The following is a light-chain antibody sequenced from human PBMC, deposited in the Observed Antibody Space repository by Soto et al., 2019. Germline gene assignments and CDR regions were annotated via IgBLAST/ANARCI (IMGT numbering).Light chain of an antibody. J-gene: IGLJ2*01. CDR3: SSYITTRTHVV. CDR2: EAS. V-gene: IGLV2-18*02. CDR1: STDFVSYNR. Sequence: QSVLTQPPSVSGSPGQSVTISCTGTSTDFVSYNRVSWYQQPPGTAPKLIIYEASNRPSGVPDRFSGSKSGNTASLTISGLQAADEADYYCSSYITTRTHVVFGGGTKLTVL.